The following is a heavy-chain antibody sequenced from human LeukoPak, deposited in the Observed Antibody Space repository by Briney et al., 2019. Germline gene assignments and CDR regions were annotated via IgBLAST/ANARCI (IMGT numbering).Heavy chain of an antibody. V-gene: IGHV1-8*01. J-gene: IGHJ6*03. Sequence: ASVEVSCKASGYTFTSYDINWVRQATGQGLEWMGWMNPNSGNTGYAQKFQGRVTMTRNTSISTAYMELSSLRSEDTAVYYCARAGQYSSSWYGYYYYMDVWGKGTTVTVSS. CDR3: ARAGQYSSSWYGYYYYMDV. CDR1: GYTFTSYD. CDR2: MNPNSGNT. D-gene: IGHD6-13*01.